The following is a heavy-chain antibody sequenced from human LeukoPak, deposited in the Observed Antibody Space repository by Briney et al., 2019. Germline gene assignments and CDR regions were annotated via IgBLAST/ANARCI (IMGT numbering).Heavy chain of an antibody. V-gene: IGHV3-30*18. CDR2: ISYGGSNK. J-gene: IGHJ4*02. CDR3: AKGVGCSSGWYTN. D-gene: IGHD6-19*01. Sequence: GRSLRLSCAASGFAFSSYGMHWVRQAPGKGLEWVAVISYGGSNKYYADSVKGRFTISRDNSKNTLYLQMNSLRAEDTAVYYCAKGVGCSSGWYTNWGQGTLVTVSS. CDR1: GFAFSSYG.